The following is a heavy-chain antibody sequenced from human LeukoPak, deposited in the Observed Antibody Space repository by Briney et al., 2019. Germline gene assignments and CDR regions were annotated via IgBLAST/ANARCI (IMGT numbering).Heavy chain of an antibody. CDR3: AQSQSAYYADYHDAFDI. V-gene: IGHV4-34*01. CDR1: GGPFSGYY. CDR2: INLRGSI. J-gene: IGHJ3*02. D-gene: IGHD4-17*01. Sequence: SETLSLTCAVYGGPFSGYYWSWIRQPPGKGLEWIGEINLRGSINYNPSLKSRVTISVDTSKNQFSLKLSSVTAADTAIYYCAQSQSAYYADYHDAFDIWGPGTMVTVSS.